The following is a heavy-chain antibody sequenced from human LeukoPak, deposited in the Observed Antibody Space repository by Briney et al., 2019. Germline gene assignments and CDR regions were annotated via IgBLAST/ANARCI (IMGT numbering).Heavy chain of an antibody. Sequence: SETLSLTCTVSGGSISSYYWSWIRQPPGKGLEWIGYIYYSGSTNYNPSLKSRVTMSVDTSKNQFSLKLISVTAADTAVYYCARQTPYYYGSGSPDVWGQGTTVTVSS. D-gene: IGHD3-10*01. CDR3: ARQTPYYYGSGSPDV. CDR1: GGSISSYY. J-gene: IGHJ6*02. CDR2: IYYSGST. V-gene: IGHV4-59*08.